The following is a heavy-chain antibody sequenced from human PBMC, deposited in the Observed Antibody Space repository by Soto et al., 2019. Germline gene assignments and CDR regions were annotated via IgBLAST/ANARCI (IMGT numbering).Heavy chain of an antibody. Sequence: PSETLSLTCTVSGGSISSYYWSWIRQPPGKGLEWIGYIYYSGSTNYNPSLKSRVTISVDTSKNQFSLKLSSVTAADTAVYYCARGNLDYYYGSGSYLYYFDYWGQGTLVTVSS. D-gene: IGHD3-10*01. CDR3: ARGNLDYYYGSGSYLYYFDY. CDR1: GGSISSYY. V-gene: IGHV4-59*01. CDR2: IYYSGST. J-gene: IGHJ4*02.